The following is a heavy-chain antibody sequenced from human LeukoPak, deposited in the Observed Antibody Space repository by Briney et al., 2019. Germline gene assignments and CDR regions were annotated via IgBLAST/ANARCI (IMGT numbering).Heavy chain of an antibody. V-gene: IGHV1-18*01. CDR2: ISAYNGNT. J-gene: IGHJ6*02. CDR3: ARSDIVVVPAIYGMDV. D-gene: IGHD2-2*01. CDR1: GYTFTSYG. Sequence: GASVKVSCKASGYTFTSYGISWVRQAPGQGLEWMGWISAYNGNTNYAQKLQGRVTMTTVTSTSTAYMELRSLRSDDTAVYYCARSDIVVVPAIYGMDVWGQGTTVTVSS.